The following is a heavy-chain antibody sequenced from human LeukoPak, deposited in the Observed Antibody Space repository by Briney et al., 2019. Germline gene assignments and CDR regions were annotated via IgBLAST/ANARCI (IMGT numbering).Heavy chain of an antibody. CDR1: GGSISSYY. J-gene: IGHJ4*02. V-gene: IGHV4-59*08. Sequence: SETLSLTCTVSGGSISSYYWSWIRQPPGKGLEWIGYIYYSGSTNYNPSLKSRVTISVDTSKNQFSLKLSSVTAADTAVYYCATRGYNSGFDYWGQGTLVTVSS. CDR3: ATRGYNSGFDY. D-gene: IGHD5-18*01. CDR2: IYYSGST.